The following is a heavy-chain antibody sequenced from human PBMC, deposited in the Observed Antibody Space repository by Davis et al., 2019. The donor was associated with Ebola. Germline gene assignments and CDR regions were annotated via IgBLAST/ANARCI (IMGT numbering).Heavy chain of an antibody. D-gene: IGHD4-17*01. CDR2: IRYDGRSK. CDR3: AKGGGDYGDSQYYFDY. J-gene: IGHJ4*02. CDR1: GFTFSSYS. Sequence: GGSLRLSCAASGFTFSSYSMNWVRQAPGKGLEWVAFIRYDGRSKYYADSVKGRFTISRDSSKNTLYLEMNSLRGEDTAVYYCAKGGGDYGDSQYYFDYWGQGTLVTVSS. V-gene: IGHV3-30*02.